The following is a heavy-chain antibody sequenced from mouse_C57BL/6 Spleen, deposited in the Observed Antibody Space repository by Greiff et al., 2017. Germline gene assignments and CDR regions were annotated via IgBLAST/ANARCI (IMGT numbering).Heavy chain of an antibody. D-gene: IGHD2-1*01. Sequence: EVQLVESGGGLVKPGGSLKLSCAASGFTFSDYGMHWVRQAPEKGLEWVAYISSGSSTIYYADTVKGRFTISRDNAKNTLFLQMTSLRSEDTAMYYCARPLYYGNYGYFDVWGTGTTVTVSS. CDR2: ISSGSSTI. CDR1: GFTFSDYG. V-gene: IGHV5-17*01. J-gene: IGHJ1*03. CDR3: ARPLYYGNYGYFDV.